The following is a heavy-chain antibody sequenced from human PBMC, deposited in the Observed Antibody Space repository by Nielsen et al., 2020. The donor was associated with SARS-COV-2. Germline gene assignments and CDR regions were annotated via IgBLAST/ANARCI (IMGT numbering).Heavy chain of an antibody. Sequence: GESLKISCAASGFTFSNYAMSWVRHAPVTVLEWVSFISVSGSDTYYADSVKGRFTISRDNSKITSYLQMRSLGAEDTAVYYCAKEKRGLFLGLYDLWGQGTLVNVSS. J-gene: IGHJ5*02. CDR1: GFTFSNYA. CDR3: AKEKRGLFLGLYDL. V-gene: IGHV3-23*01. CDR2: ISVSGSDT. D-gene: IGHD3/OR15-3a*01.